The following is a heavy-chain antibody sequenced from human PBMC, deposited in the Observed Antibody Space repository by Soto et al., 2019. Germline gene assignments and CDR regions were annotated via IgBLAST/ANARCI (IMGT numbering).Heavy chain of an antibody. J-gene: IGHJ6*02. CDR2: IIPIFGTA. D-gene: IGHD3-22*01. V-gene: IGHV1-69*13. CDR3: ARSHYYDSSGYYHVGYYGMDV. Sequence: SVKVSCKASGGTFSSYAISWVRKAPGQGLEWMGGIIPIFGTANYAQKFQGRVTITADESTSTAYMELSSLRSEDTAVYYCARSHYYDSSGYYHVGYYGMDVWGQGTTVTVSS. CDR1: GGTFSSYA.